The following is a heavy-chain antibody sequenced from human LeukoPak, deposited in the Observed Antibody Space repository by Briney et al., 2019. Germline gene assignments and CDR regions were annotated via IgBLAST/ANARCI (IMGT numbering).Heavy chain of an antibody. Sequence: GGSLRLSCAASGFTFSSYAMSWVRQAPGKGLEWVSAISGSGGSTYYADSVKGRFTISRDNSKNTPYLQMNSLRAEDTAVYYCAKDDGSSWKPKFGPWGQGTLVTVSS. V-gene: IGHV3-23*01. CDR2: ISGSGGST. CDR3: AKDDGSSWKPKFGP. J-gene: IGHJ5*02. D-gene: IGHD6-13*01. CDR1: GFTFSSYA.